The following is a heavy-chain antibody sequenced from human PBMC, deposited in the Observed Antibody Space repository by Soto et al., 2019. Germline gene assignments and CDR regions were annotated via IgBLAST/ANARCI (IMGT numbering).Heavy chain of an antibody. D-gene: IGHD3-16*01. CDR1: GYTFTSYD. J-gene: IGHJ5*02. Sequence: QVQLVQSGAEVKKPGASVKVSCKASGYTFTSYDINWVRQATGQGLEWMGWMNPNSGNTGYAQKFQGRVTMTRNTSISTAYMEVASLRSEDTAVYYCARDLGTNGGKYGWFDPWGQGTLVTVSS. CDR2: MNPNSGNT. CDR3: ARDLGTNGGKYGWFDP. V-gene: IGHV1-8*01.